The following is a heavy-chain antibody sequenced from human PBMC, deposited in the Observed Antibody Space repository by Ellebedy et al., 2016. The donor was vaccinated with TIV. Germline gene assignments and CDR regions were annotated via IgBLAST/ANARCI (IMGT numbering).Heavy chain of an antibody. CDR1: GFTFSDYV. CDR2: VCERDGRT. Sequence: GESLKIPCAASGFTFSDYVMAWVRQVPGKGLEWVSAVCERDGRTFYADSVKGRFSISRDNFDNTRFLHMHSLTAGDKAVYYCTKRADNWGFFDYWGHGTLVTVSS. CDR3: TKRADNWGFFDY. V-gene: IGHV3-23*01. D-gene: IGHD1-1*01. J-gene: IGHJ4*01.